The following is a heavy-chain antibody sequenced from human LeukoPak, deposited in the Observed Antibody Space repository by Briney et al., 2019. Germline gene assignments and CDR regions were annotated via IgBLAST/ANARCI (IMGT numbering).Heavy chain of an antibody. CDR2: ISAYNGNT. CDR3: VWELRSFDY. CDR1: GYTFTSYG. Sequence: ASVKVSCKASGYTFTSYGISWVRQAPGQGLEWMGWISAYNGNTNYAQKLQGRVTMTTDTSTSTAHMELRSLRSDDTAVYYCVWELRSFDYWGQGTLVTVSS. D-gene: IGHD3-16*01. V-gene: IGHV1-18*01. J-gene: IGHJ4*02.